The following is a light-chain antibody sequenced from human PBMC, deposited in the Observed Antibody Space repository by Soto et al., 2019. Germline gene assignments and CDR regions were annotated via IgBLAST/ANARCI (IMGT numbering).Light chain of an antibody. CDR1: QSISTY. V-gene: IGKV1-39*01. J-gene: IGKJ1*01. Sequence: DIQLTQSPSSLSASVGDRVTITCQAGQSISTYINWYQHKPGEAPQLLIYGASSLQSGVPSRFNGSGSGADFTLTISSLQPEDFATYYCQQSFSNPQTFRQVTKV. CDR2: GAS. CDR3: QQSFSNPQT.